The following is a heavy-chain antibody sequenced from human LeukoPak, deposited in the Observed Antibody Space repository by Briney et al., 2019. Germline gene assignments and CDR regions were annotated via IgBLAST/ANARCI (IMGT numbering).Heavy chain of an antibody. CDR3: AASSWSSGYYYYMDV. CDR1: EFTFSIFG. D-gene: IGHD6-6*01. Sequence: GGSPRLSCAASEFTFSIFGMHWVRQAPGKGLEWVAFIRYGGTNKFYADSVKGRFTISRDNSKNTLYLQMNSLRAEDTAVYYCAASSWSSGYYYYMDVWGKGTTVTVSS. CDR2: IRYGGTNK. J-gene: IGHJ6*03. V-gene: IGHV3-30*02.